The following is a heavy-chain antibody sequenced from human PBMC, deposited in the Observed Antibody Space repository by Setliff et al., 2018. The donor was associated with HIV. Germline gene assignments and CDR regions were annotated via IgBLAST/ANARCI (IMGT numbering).Heavy chain of an antibody. CDR2: MDAEDGET. CDR1: GYTFTDYS. V-gene: IGHV1-69-2*01. D-gene: IGHD2-8*01. J-gene: IGHJ4*02. Sequence: GASVKVSCKASGYTFTDYSIHWVQQAPGKGLEWMGRMDAEDGETVFAREFQGRVTITADTSTDTVYMEVRSLRSDDTAVYYCATSVNAFDYWGQGTLVTVSS. CDR3: ATSVNAFDY.